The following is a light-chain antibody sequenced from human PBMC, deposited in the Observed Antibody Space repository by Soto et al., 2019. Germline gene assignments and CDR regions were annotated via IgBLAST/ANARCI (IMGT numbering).Light chain of an antibody. CDR2: KGS. V-gene: IGKV2-30*01. CDR1: QSLVYSDGYAY. Sequence: DVVMTQSPLSLPVTLGQPASISCRSSQSLVYSDGYAYLNWFHQRPGQSPRRLIYKGSNRDSGAQDRFSGSGSGTDFTLKISRVEAEDVGVYYCMQGTHWPPTFGRGTKVEIK. J-gene: IGKJ1*01. CDR3: MQGTHWPPT.